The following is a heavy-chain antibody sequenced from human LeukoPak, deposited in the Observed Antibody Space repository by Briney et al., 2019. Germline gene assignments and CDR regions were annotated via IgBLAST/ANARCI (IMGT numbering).Heavy chain of an antibody. J-gene: IGHJ4*02. CDR1: GGSISSSSYY. D-gene: IGHD3-22*01. V-gene: IGHV4-39*01. Sequence: SETLSLTRTVSGGSISSSSYYWGWIRQPPGKGLEWIGSIYYSGSTYYNPSLKSRVTISVDMSKNQFSLKLNSVTAADTAVYYCESASSGYLNFDYWGQGTLVTVSS. CDR3: ESASSGYLNFDY. CDR2: IYYSGST.